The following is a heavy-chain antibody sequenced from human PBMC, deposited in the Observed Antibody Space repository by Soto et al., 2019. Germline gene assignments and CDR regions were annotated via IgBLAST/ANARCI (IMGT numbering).Heavy chain of an antibody. D-gene: IGHD3-22*01. J-gene: IGHJ5*02. V-gene: IGHV3-11*06. CDR3: AGMGYYDSSGYYP. Sequence: GGSLRLSCAASGFTFSDYYMSWIRQAPGKGLEWVSYISSSSSYTNYADSVKGRFTISRDNAKNSLYLQMNSLRAEDTAVYYCAGMGYYDSSGYYPWGQGTLVTVSS. CDR2: ISSSSSYT. CDR1: GFTFSDYY.